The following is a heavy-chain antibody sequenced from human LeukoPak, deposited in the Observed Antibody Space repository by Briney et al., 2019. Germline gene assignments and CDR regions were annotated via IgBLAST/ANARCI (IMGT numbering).Heavy chain of an antibody. CDR3: ARLGGVGDY. V-gene: IGHV4-59*05. J-gene: IGHJ4*02. Sequence: SETLSLTCTVSGDSFSSYYWSWIRQPPGKGLEWIGSIYYSGSTYYNPSLKSRVTISVDTSKNQFSLKLSSVTAADTAVYYCARLGGVGDYWGQGTLVTVSS. CDR1: GDSFSSYY. CDR2: IYYSGST. D-gene: IGHD3-10*01.